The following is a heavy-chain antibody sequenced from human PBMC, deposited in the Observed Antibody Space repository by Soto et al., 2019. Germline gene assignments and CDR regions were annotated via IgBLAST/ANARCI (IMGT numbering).Heavy chain of an antibody. J-gene: IGHJ4*02. CDR3: ANDPPGYSYGYGLGY. D-gene: IGHD5-18*01. CDR1: GFTFSSYS. Sequence: EVQLVESGGGLVKPGGSLRLSCAASGFTFSSYSMNWVRQAPGKGLEWVSSISSSSSYIYYADSVKGRFTISRDNAXXSLYLQMNSLRAEDTAVYYCANDPPGYSYGYGLGYWGQGTLVTVSS. V-gene: IGHV3-21*01. CDR2: ISSSSSYI.